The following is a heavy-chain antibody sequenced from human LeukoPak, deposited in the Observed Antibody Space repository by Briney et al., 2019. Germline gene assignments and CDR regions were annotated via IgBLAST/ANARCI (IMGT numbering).Heavy chain of an antibody. Sequence: GGSLRLSCAATGFRLSSYDMHWVRQAPGKGREGVEAISAEGDIQIYLDSVMGRFTISRDNSKSTLYLQMNSLRIEDTGFYYCTRDMIRGVPDYIDYWGQGTLVTVSS. CDR2: ISAEGDIQ. V-gene: IGHV3-30-3*01. J-gene: IGHJ4*02. CDR3: TRDMIRGVPDYIDY. CDR1: GFRLSSYD. D-gene: IGHD3-10*01.